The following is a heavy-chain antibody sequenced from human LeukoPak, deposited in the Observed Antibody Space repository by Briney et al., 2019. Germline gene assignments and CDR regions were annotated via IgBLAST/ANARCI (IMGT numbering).Heavy chain of an antibody. CDR1: GFAFGVHA. Sequence: GGSLRLSCVGSGFAFGVHAMSWVRQAPGKGPQWVATIGSGADLFYAESVKGRFTISRDDPRNTVWLQMNSLRAEDTALYYCAKDWTPHNRVYDCLDAWGQGTQVTVSS. V-gene: IGHV3-23*01. J-gene: IGHJ5*02. CDR2: IGSGADL. D-gene: IGHD2-21*01. CDR3: AKDWTPHNRVYDCLDA.